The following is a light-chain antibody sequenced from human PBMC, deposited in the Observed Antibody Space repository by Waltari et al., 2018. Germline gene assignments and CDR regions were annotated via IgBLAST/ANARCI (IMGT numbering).Light chain of an antibody. CDR3: QHYNSPIT. V-gene: IGKV1-5*03. CDR1: QSISSW. CDR2: KAS. J-gene: IGKJ3*01. Sequence: DFQMTQSPSTLSASVGDRVTITCRASQSISSWLAWYQQKPGKAPKLLIYKASSLESGVPSRFSGSGSGTEFTLTISSLQPDDFASYYCQHYNSPITFGPGTKVDIK.